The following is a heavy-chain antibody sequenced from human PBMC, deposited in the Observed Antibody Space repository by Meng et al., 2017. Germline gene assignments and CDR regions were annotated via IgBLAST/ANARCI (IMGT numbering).Heavy chain of an antibody. CDR3: AHRLAYSTNYNVGWFDP. CDR2: IYWDNDK. V-gene: IGHV2-5*02. D-gene: IGHD6-13*01. Sequence: WKAPAPTPVKPTQTLTLTCPFSGFSLTTRGVGVGWIRQPPGKALECLALIYWDNDKRYNPSLKNRLTITKDASRNQVVLTMTNMDPVDTATYFCAHRLAYSTNYNVGWFDPWGQGTLVTVSS. CDR1: GFSLTTRGVG. J-gene: IGHJ5*02.